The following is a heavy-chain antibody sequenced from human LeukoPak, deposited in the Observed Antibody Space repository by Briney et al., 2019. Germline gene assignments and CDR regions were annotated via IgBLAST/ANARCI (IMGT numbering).Heavy chain of an antibody. D-gene: IGHD1-14*01. CDR1: GFTFSSTG. CDR3: ARTYNPDY. Sequence: PGGSLRLSCTASGFTFSSTGMHWVRQAPGKGLEWVSYIRYDGNNKYYGDSVKGRLTVSRDNSKNTLYLQMNSLRVEDTAVYYCARTYNPDYWGQGTVVTVSS. CDR2: IRYDGNNK. J-gene: IGHJ4*02. V-gene: IGHV3-30*02.